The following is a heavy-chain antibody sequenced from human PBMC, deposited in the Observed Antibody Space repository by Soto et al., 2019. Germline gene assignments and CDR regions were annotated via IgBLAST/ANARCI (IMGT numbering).Heavy chain of an antibody. CDR3: AKPAGRAS. J-gene: IGHJ5*02. CDR2: ISNDGSNK. CDR1: GFTFTSYG. Sequence: GGSLRLSCTASGFTFTSYGMHWARQAPGKGLEWLALISNDGSNKFYADSVKGRFTISRDDSKSTLCLHMNSLRTEDTALYFCAKPAGRASWGQGTLVTVSS. V-gene: IGHV3-30*18.